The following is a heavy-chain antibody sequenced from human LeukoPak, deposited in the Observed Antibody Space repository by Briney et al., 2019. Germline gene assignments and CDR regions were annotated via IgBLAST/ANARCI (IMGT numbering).Heavy chain of an antibody. CDR1: GFTFSNAW. D-gene: IGHD3-3*01. J-gene: IGHJ1*01. V-gene: IGHV3-15*01. Sequence: GGSLRLSCAASGFTFSNAWMSWVRQAPGKGLEWVGRIKSKTDGGTTDYAAPVKGRFTISRDDSKNTLYLQMNSLKTEDTAVYYCTTGGEWLLIYFQHWGQGTLVTVSS. CDR2: IKSKTDGGTT. CDR3: TTGGEWLLIYFQH.